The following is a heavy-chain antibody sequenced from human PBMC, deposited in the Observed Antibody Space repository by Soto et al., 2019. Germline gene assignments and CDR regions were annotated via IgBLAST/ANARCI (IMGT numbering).Heavy chain of an antibody. Sequence: SVKVSCKASGGTFSSYAISWVRQAPGQGLGWMGGIIPIFGTANYAQKFQGRVTITADESTSTAYMELSILRSEDTAVYYCARVRDTAMGYYYYGMDVWGQGTTVTVSS. V-gene: IGHV1-69*13. CDR1: GGTFSSYA. J-gene: IGHJ6*02. CDR2: IIPIFGTA. D-gene: IGHD5-18*01. CDR3: ARVRDTAMGYYYYGMDV.